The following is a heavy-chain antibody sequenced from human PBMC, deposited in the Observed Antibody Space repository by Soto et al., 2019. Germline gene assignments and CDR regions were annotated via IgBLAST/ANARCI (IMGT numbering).Heavy chain of an antibody. V-gene: IGHV1-18*04. D-gene: IGHD3-22*01. J-gene: IGHJ6*02. CDR3: TREGGSITMIAPTPEPNYGMDV. Sequence: QVQLVQSGAEVKKPGASVKVSCKASGYTFTSYGISWVRQAPGQGLEWMGWISAYNGNTNYAQKLQGRVTMTTDTSTSTAYMELRSLRSDDTAVYYCTREGGSITMIAPTPEPNYGMDVWGQGTTVTVSS. CDR2: ISAYNGNT. CDR1: GYTFTSYG.